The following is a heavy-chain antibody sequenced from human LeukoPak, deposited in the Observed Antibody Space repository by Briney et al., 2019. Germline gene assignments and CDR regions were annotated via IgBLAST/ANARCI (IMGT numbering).Heavy chain of an antibody. CDR3: ARCYYGSSGYCGY. J-gene: IGHJ4*02. CDR2: INHSGST. V-gene: IGHV4-34*01. Sequence: SETLSLTCAVYGGSFSGYYWSWIRQPPGKGLEWIGEINHSGSTNYNPSLKSRVTISVDTSKNQFSLKLSSVTAADTAVYYCARCYYGSSGYCGYWGQGTLVTVSS. D-gene: IGHD3-22*01. CDR1: GGSFSGYY.